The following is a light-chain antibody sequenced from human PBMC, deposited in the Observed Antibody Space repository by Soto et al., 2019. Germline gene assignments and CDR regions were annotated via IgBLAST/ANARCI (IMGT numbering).Light chain of an antibody. CDR1: SSDITYYNY. Sequence: QSALTQPASVSGSPGQSITISCTGTSSDITYYNYVSCYQQLPGKAPKLMIYDVSNRPSGVSNRFSGSKSGNTASLTISGLQAEDEAYYYCSSFTTGTAFVLFGGGTQLTVL. CDR3: SSFTTGTAFVL. V-gene: IGLV2-14*03. J-gene: IGLJ2*01. CDR2: DVS.